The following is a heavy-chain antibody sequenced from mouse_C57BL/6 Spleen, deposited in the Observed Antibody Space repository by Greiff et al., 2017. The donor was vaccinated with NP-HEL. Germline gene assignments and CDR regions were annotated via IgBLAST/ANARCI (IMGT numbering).Heavy chain of an antibody. CDR3: AMNDGYYAWFAY. J-gene: IGHJ3*01. D-gene: IGHD2-3*01. CDR2: IDPEDGET. V-gene: IGHV14-2*01. CDR1: GFNIKDYY. Sequence: VQLQQSGAELVKPGASVKLSCTASGFNIKDYYMHWVKQRTEQGLEWIGRIDPEDGETKYAPKFQGKATITADTSSNTAYLQLSLTSEDTAVYYCAMNDGYYAWFAYWGQGTLVTVSA.